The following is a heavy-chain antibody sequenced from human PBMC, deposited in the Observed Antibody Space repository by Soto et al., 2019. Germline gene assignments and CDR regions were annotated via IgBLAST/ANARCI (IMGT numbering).Heavy chain of an antibody. D-gene: IGHD2-2*01. V-gene: IGHV4-4*02. CDR2: IHHSGST. J-gene: IGHJ5*02. Sequence: PSERLSLTCAVAGGSISSSNWGNWVRQPPGKGLEWIGEIHHSGSTNYNPSLKSPVTISVDKSKNQFSLKLNSVTAADTAVYYCARVRQGCSSTSCYFDPWGQGTLVTVSS. CDR3: ARVRQGCSSTSCYFDP. CDR1: GGSISSSNW.